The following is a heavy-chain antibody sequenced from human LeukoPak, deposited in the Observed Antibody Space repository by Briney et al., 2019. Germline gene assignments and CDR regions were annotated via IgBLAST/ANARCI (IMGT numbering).Heavy chain of an antibody. J-gene: IGHJ4*02. D-gene: IGHD5-18*01. CDR3: AKEEYSYGHPTRLDY. CDR2: ISGSGGST. V-gene: IGHV3-23*01. Sequence: PGGSLRLSCAASGFTFSSYAMSWVRQAPGKGLEWVSAISGSGGSTYCADSVKGRFTISRDNSKNTLYLQMNSLRAEDTAVYYCAKEEYSYGHPTRLDYWGQGTLVTVSS. CDR1: GFTFSSYA.